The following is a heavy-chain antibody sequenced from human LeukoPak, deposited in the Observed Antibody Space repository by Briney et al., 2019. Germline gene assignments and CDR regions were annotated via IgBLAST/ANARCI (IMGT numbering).Heavy chain of an antibody. V-gene: IGHV3-23*01. CDR3: AKLVGATMTSDY. J-gene: IGHJ4*02. Sequence: GGSLRLSCAASGFTLSTYVMTWVRQAPGKGLEWVSSISRSGDTTYYGDSVKGRFTISRDNSKNTLYLQMNSLRGDDTAIYYCAKLVGATMTSDYWGQGILVAVS. D-gene: IGHD1-26*01. CDR2: ISRSGDTT. CDR1: GFTLSTYV.